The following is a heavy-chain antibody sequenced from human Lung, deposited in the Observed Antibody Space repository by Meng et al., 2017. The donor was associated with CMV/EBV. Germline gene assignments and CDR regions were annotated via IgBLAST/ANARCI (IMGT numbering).Heavy chain of an antibody. V-gene: IGHV4-30-2*01. J-gene: IGHJ4*02. D-gene: IGHD3-9*01. Sequence: RSGGYSWGWIRPPPGKGLECIGYLYHSGRTSYNPSLKSRVPISVARSKNQFSLKLSSVTAADTAVYYCARGSYYDILTGVYRGFDYWGQGTLVTVSS. CDR3: ARGSYYDILTGVYRGFDY. CDR2: LYHSGRT. CDR1: RSGGYS.